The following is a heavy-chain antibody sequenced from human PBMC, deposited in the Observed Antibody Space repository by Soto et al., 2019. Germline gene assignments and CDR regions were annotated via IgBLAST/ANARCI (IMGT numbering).Heavy chain of an antibody. Sequence: QVQLVESGGGLVKPGGSLRLSCAASGFTFGDYYMSWIRQAPGKGLEWVSYISSSGSSTYYVESVRGRLTISRDNAKNSLYLQMDSLGAGSTAVYYCTRAAAIRPAVWYWGQGTLVTVSS. J-gene: IGHJ4*02. CDR3: TRAAAIRPAVWY. D-gene: IGHD3-16*01. CDR1: GFTFGDYY. CDR2: ISSSGSST. V-gene: IGHV3-11*01.